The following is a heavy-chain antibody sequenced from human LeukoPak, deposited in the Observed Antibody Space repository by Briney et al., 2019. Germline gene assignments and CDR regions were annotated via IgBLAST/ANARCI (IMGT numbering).Heavy chain of an antibody. J-gene: IGHJ4*02. V-gene: IGHV3-30*18. CDR3: AKDKGYSYGVAYYFDY. Sequence: GGSLRLSCAASGFTFSSYGMHWVRQAPGKGLEWVAVISYDGSNKYYADSVKGRFTISRDNSKNTLYLQMNSLRVEDTAVYYCAKDKGYSYGVAYYFDYWGQGTLVTVSS. D-gene: IGHD5-18*01. CDR1: GFTFSSYG. CDR2: ISYDGSNK.